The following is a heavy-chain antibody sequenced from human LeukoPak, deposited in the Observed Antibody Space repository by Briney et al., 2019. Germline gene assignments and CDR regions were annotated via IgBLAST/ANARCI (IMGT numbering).Heavy chain of an antibody. J-gene: IGHJ4*02. CDR2: VNLQGST. V-gene: IGHV4-4*02. Sequence: SGTLSLTCGVSGGSITNTNYWTWVRQPPGKGLEWIGEVNLQGSTNYNPSLMGRVAIAVDTSENHISLQLTSVTAADTAVYYCAREGGPYRPLNYSGQGTLVTVSS. CDR1: GGSITNTNY. CDR3: AREGGPYRPLNY.